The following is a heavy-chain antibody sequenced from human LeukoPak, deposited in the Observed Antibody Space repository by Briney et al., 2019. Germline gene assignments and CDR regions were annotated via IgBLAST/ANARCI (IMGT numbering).Heavy chain of an antibody. CDR1: GFTFSSYG. CDR3: ASIVVVTAMSGAFDI. J-gene: IGHJ3*02. CDR2: IWYDGSNK. Sequence: GGSLRLSCAASGFTFSSYGMHWVRQAPGKGLEWVAVIWYDGSNKYYADSVKGRFTISRDNSKNTLYLQMNSLRAEDTAVYYCASIVVVTAMSGAFDIWGQGTMVTVSS. D-gene: IGHD2-21*02. V-gene: IGHV3-33*01.